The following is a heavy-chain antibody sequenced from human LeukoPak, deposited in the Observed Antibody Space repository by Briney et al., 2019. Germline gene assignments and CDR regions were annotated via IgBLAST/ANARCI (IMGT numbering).Heavy chain of an antibody. V-gene: IGHV3-7*03. CDR2: IKQDGSEK. J-gene: IGHJ4*02. D-gene: IGHD6-19*01. Sequence: GGSLRLSCAASRFTFSSYWMSWVRQAPGKGLEWVANIKQDGSEKYYVDSVKGRFTISRDNAKNSLYLQLNSLRAEDTAVYYCAKDRLLGRSSGWYWDYWGQGTPVTVSS. CDR3: AKDRLLGRSSGWYWDY. CDR1: RFTFSSYW.